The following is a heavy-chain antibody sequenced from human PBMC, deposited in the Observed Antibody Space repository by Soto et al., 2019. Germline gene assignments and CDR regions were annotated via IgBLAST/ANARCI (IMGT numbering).Heavy chain of an antibody. D-gene: IGHD1-7*01. CDR3: ARGLAGYNWNYPYYYYGMDV. CDR1: GGSFSGYY. CDR2: INHSGST. V-gene: IGHV4-34*01. Sequence: PSETLSLTCAVYGGSFSGYYWSWIRQPPGKGLEWIGEINHSGSTNYNPSLKSRVTISVDTSKNQFSLKLSSVTAADTAVYYCARGLAGYNWNYPYYYYGMDVWGQGTTVTVSS. J-gene: IGHJ6*02.